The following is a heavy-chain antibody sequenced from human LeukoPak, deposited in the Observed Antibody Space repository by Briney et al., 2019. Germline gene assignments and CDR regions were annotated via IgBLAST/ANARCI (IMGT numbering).Heavy chain of an antibody. CDR3: AKDETGMATTDY. CDR2: ISGSDGST. D-gene: IGHD5-24*01. J-gene: IGHJ4*02. CDR1: GFTFSSYA. Sequence: GGSLRLSCAASGFTFSSYAMSWVRQAPGKGLEWVSAISGSDGSTYYADSVKGRFTTSRDNSKNTLYLQMNSLRAEDTAVYYCAKDETGMATTDYWGQGTLVTVSS. V-gene: IGHV3-23*01.